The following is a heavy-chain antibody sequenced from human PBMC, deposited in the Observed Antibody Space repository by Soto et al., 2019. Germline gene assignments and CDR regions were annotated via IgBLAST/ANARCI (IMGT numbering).Heavy chain of an antibody. CDR2: IIPIFGTA. Sequence: QVQLVQSGAEVKKPGSSVKVSCKASGGTFSSYAISWGRQAPGQGLEWMGGIIPIFGTANYAQKFQGRVTITADESTSTAYMELSSLRYEDTAVYYCARGEPLAYCGGDCYYFQHWGQGTLVTVSS. V-gene: IGHV1-69*12. CDR3: ARGEPLAYCGGDCYYFQH. J-gene: IGHJ1*01. D-gene: IGHD2-21*02. CDR1: GGTFSSYA.